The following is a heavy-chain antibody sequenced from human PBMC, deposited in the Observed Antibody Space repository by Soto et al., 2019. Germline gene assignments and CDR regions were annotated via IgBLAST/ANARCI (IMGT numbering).Heavy chain of an antibody. CDR2: ISTYNDNT. D-gene: IGHD3-10*01. V-gene: IGHV1-18*01. J-gene: IGHJ4*02. CDR3: ARDVGSASYRPFDY. CDR1: GYTFMNYG. Sequence: QVQLVQSGTEVKIPGASVKVSCKTSGYTFMNYGISWVRQAPGQGLEWMGWISTYNDNTNYAQKFQGRVSMTTDTATSEAYMELRGLRSDDTAVYYCARDVGSASYRPFDYWGQGTLVTVSS.